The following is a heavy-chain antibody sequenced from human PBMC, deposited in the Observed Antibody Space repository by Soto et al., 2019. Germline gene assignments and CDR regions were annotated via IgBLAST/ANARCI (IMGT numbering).Heavy chain of an antibody. CDR3: ARDVSSTSASDY. D-gene: IGHD2-2*01. Sequence: ASVKVSCKASGYTFTGYYMHWVRQAPGQGLEWMGWINPNSGGTNYAQKFQGRVTMTRDTSISTAYMGLSRLRSDDTAVYYCARDVSSTSASDYWGQGTLVTVSS. CDR2: INPNSGGT. CDR1: GYTFTGYY. V-gene: IGHV1-2*02. J-gene: IGHJ4*02.